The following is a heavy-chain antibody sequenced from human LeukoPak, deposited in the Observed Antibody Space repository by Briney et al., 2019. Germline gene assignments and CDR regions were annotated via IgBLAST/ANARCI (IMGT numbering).Heavy chain of an antibody. CDR1: GGSISSGGYY. CDR3: ARNTYYNILTGYYGYFDL. V-gene: IGHV4-31*03. D-gene: IGHD3-9*01. J-gene: IGHJ2*01. CDR2: IYYSGTT. Sequence: SETLSLTCTVSGGSISSGGYYWSWIRQHPGKGLEWIGNIYYSGTTYYNPSLKSRVTMSVDTSKNQFSLKLSSVTAVDTAVYYCARNTYYNILTGYYGYFDLWGRGTLVTVSS.